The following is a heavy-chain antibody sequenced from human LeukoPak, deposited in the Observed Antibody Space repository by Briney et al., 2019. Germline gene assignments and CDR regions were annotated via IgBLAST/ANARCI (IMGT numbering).Heavy chain of an antibody. D-gene: IGHD3-16*01. CDR3: ARDDGVNGGDY. CDR2: IWYDGSNK. V-gene: IGHV3-33*08. J-gene: IGHJ4*02. CDR1: GFTFSSYG. Sequence: PGGSLRLSCAASGFTFSSYGMHWVRQAPGKGLEWVAVIWYDGSNKYYADSVKGRFTISRDNSKNTLYLQMNSLRAEDTAVYYCARDDGVNGGDYWGRGTLVTVSS.